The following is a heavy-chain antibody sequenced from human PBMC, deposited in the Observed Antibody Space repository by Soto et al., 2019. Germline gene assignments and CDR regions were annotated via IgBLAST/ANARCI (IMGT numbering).Heavy chain of an antibody. V-gene: IGHV3-30-3*01. D-gene: IGHD3-22*01. CDR3: ARDYYRYYDSSGYYRSPAY. CDR2: ISYDGSDK. J-gene: IGHJ4*02. Sequence: QTPGKGLEWVALISYDGSDKDYADSVKGRFTISRDNSRNTLFLQMNSLRAEDTAVYYCARDYYRYYDSSGYYRSPAYWGKGTLVPVSS.